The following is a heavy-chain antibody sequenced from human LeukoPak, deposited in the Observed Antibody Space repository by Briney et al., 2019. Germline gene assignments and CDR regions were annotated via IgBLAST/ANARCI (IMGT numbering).Heavy chain of an antibody. CDR2: ISWNSGSI. D-gene: IGHD6-19*01. CDR3: AKGDSSGWYGDPVFDY. CDR1: GFTFDDYA. Sequence: PGGSLRLSCAASGFTFDDYAMHWVRHAPGKGLEWVSGISWNSGSIGYADSVKGRFTISRDNAKNSLYLQMNSLRAEDTALYYCAKGDSSGWYGDPVFDYWGQGTLVTVSS. V-gene: IGHV3-9*01. J-gene: IGHJ4*02.